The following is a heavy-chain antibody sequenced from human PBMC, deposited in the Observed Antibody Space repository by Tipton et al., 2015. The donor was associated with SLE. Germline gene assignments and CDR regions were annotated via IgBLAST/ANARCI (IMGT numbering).Heavy chain of an antibody. V-gene: IGHV1-69*02. CDR1: GGTFSSYT. Sequence: QSGPEVKKPGSSVKVSCKASGGTFSSYTISWVRQAPGQGLEWMGRIIPILGIANYAQKFQGRVTMTTDTSTSTAYMELRSLRSDDTAVYYCASRTSDIWGQGTMVTVSS. CDR3: ASRTSDI. D-gene: IGHD1-1*01. CDR2: IIPILGIA. J-gene: IGHJ3*02.